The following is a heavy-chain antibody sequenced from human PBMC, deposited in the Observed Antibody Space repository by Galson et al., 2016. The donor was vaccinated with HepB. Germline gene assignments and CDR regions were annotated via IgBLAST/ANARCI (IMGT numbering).Heavy chain of an antibody. CDR3: ARDVFPSIPMVQEFDY. J-gene: IGHJ4*02. CDR1: GYTFTNFG. Sequence: SVKVSCTASGYTFTNFGMSWVRQAPGQGLEWVACISAYGGNTNYAHTLKDRVTITTDTSTTTAYMELKSLRSDDTAVYYCARDVFPSIPMVQEFDYWGQGTLVTVSS. D-gene: IGHD2-2*02. CDR2: ISAYGGNT. V-gene: IGHV1-18*01.